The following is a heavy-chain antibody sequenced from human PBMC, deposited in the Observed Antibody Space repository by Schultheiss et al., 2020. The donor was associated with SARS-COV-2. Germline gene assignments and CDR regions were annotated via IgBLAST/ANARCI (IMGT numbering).Heavy chain of an antibody. CDR2: IYNSGST. CDR1: GGSISSYY. J-gene: IGHJ6*03. D-gene: IGHD3-3*01. V-gene: IGHV4-59*12. Sequence: SETLSLTCTVSGGSISSYYWSWIRQPPGKGLEWIGRIYNSGSTYYNPSLKSRVTISVDRSKNQFSLKLSSVTAADTAVYYCARGYYDFWSGYYLDYMDVWGKGTTVTVSS. CDR3: ARGYYDFWSGYYLDYMDV.